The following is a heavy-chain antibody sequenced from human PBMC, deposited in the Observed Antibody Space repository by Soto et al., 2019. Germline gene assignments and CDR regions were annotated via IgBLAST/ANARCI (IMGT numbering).Heavy chain of an antibody. Sequence: EVQLVESGGGLVQPGGSLRLSCAASGFTFSSYDMHWVRQATGKGLEWVSAIGTAGDTYYPGSVKGRFTISRENAKNSLYLQMNSLRAEDTAVYYCARELRGWYGENWFDPWGQGTLVTVSS. D-gene: IGHD6-19*01. CDR1: GFTFSSYD. CDR2: IGTAGDT. V-gene: IGHV3-13*01. J-gene: IGHJ5*02. CDR3: ARELRGWYGENWFDP.